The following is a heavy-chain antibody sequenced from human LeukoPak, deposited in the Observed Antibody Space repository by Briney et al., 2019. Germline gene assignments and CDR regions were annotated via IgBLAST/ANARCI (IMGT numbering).Heavy chain of an antibody. D-gene: IGHD3-10*01. CDR3: ARDWYYYDSRSYDTFDI. CDR1: GYTFTSYG. Sequence: ASVKVSCKASGYTFTSYGISWVRRAPGQGLEWMGWIGTFNGHTDYTQKVQGRVTMTTDTSTSTVYMELRSLRSDDTAVYYCARDWYYYDSRSYDTFDIWGQGTKVTVSS. J-gene: IGHJ3*02. V-gene: IGHV1-18*01. CDR2: IGTFNGHT.